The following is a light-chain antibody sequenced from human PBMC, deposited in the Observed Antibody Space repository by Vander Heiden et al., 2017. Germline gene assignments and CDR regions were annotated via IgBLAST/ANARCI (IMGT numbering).Light chain of an antibody. Sequence: QSVLTQPPSASGTPGQRVTISCSGSSPNIGSNYVYWYQQLPGTAPKVLIYSNNQRPSGVPDRFSGSKSGTSASLAISGLRSEDEADYYCAAWDDSLGGREVFGGGTKLTVL. J-gene: IGLJ3*02. CDR2: SNN. CDR1: SPNIGSNY. CDR3: AAWDDSLGGREV. V-gene: IGLV1-47*02.